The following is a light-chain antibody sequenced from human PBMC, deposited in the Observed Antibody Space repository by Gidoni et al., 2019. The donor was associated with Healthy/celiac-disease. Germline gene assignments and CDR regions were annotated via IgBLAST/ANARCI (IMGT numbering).Light chain of an antibody. CDR3: GTWDSSLSAVV. V-gene: IGLV1-51*02. J-gene: IGLJ2*01. Sequence: QSVLTQPPSVSAAPGQKVTISCSGSSSNIGNNYVSWYQQPPGTAPKPLIYENNKRPSGIPYRFSGSKSGTSATLGITGLQTGDEADYYCGTWDSSLSAVVFGGGTKLTVL. CDR2: ENN. CDR1: SSNIGNNY.